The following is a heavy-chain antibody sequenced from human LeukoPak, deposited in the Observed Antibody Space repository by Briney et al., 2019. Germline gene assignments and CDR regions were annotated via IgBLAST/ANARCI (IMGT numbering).Heavy chain of an antibody. CDR3: AKGNLYGSGSYYAAFDI. J-gene: IGHJ3*02. CDR1: GFTFSSYA. Sequence: PGGSLRLSCAASGFTFSSYAMSWVRQAPGKGLEWVSAISGSGGSTYYADSVKGRFTISRDNSKNTLYLQMNSLRAEDTAVYYCAKGNLYGSGSYYAAFDIWGQGTMVTVSS. CDR2: ISGSGGST. D-gene: IGHD3-10*01. V-gene: IGHV3-23*01.